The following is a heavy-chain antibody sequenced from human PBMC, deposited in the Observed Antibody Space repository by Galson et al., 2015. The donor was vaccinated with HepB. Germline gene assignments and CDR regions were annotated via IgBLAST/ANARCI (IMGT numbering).Heavy chain of an antibody. V-gene: IGHV3-21*04. CDR3: ATEKYSTPANNWFDP. D-gene: IGHD6-6*01. CDR2: ISSSSSYI. CDR1: GFTFSSYS. J-gene: IGHJ5*02. Sequence: SLRLSCAASGFTFSSYSMNWVRQAPGKGLEWVSSISSSSSYIYYADSVKGRFTISRDNAKNSLYLQMNSLRSEDTAVYYCATEKYSTPANNWFDPWGQGTLVTVSS.